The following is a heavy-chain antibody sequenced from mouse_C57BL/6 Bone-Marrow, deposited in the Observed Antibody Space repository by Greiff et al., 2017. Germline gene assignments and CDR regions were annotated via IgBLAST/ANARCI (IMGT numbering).Heavy chain of an antibody. CDR3: ARRGYYYAMDY. Sequence: EVQRVESGGDLVKPGGSLKLSCAASGFTFSSYGMSWVRQTPDKRLEWVATISSGGSYTYYPDSVKGRFTISRDNAKNTLYLQMSSLKSEDTAMYDCARRGYYYAMDYWGQGTSVTVSS. V-gene: IGHV5-6*01. CDR2: ISSGGSYT. J-gene: IGHJ4*01. CDR1: GFTFSSYG.